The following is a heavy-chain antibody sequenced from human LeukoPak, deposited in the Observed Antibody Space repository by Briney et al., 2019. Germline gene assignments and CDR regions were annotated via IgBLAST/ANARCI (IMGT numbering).Heavy chain of an antibody. CDR2: MNPGVGST. V-gene: IGHV1-46*01. Sequence: GASVKVACKASGYPFSNYYVHWVRQAPGQGLEWMGIMNPGVGSTIYAQKFQGRVTMTRDTSSSTVFMELSSLTSDDTAVYYCARAYDSSGPLDYWGQGTLVTVSS. J-gene: IGHJ4*02. CDR3: ARAYDSSGPLDY. D-gene: IGHD3-22*01. CDR1: GYPFSNYY.